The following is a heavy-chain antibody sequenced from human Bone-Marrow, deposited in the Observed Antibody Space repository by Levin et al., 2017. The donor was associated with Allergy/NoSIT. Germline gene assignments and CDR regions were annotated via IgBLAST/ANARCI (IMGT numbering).Heavy chain of an antibody. Sequence: RASVKVSCKASEYTFTGHYIHWVRQAPGQGLEWMGCINPNTGATNYAQNFQGRVTMTRDTSINTVYMDLSSLRSDDTAVYYCARDLRTTMSTGPVNTFDIWGQGTMVTVSS. CDR1: EYTFTGHY. V-gene: IGHV1-2*02. CDR3: ARDLRTTMSTGPVNTFDI. CDR2: INPNTGAT. D-gene: IGHD4-17*01. J-gene: IGHJ3*02.